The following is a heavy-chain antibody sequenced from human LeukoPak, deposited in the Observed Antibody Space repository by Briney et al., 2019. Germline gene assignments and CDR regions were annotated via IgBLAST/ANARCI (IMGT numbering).Heavy chain of an antibody. Sequence: GGSLRLSCAASGFTFRCYWMHWVRQAPGKGLVWVSRINSDGTATTYADSVKGRFSASRDNAKNTLYLQMNSLRAEDTAVYYCARGHPHGWELYLDYWGQGTLVTVSS. D-gene: IGHD1-26*01. CDR2: INSDGTAT. CDR3: ARGHPHGWELYLDY. CDR1: GFTFRCYW. V-gene: IGHV3-74*01. J-gene: IGHJ4*02.